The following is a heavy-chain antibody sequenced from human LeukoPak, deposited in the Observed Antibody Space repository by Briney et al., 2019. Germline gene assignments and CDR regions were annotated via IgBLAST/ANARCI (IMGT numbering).Heavy chain of an antibody. V-gene: IGHV3-23*01. CDR1: GFTFSSYA. J-gene: IGHJ6*03. Sequence: GGSLRLSCAASGFTFSSYAMSWVRQAPGKGLEWVSAISGSGGSTYYADSVKGRFTISRDNSKNTLYLQMNSLRAEDTAVYYCAKGGRIAAAGTDYMDVWGKGTTVTVSS. CDR3: AKGGRIAAAGTDYMDV. D-gene: IGHD6-13*01. CDR2: ISGSGGST.